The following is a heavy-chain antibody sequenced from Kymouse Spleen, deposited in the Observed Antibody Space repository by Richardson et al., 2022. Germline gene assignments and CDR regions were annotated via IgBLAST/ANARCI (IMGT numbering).Heavy chain of an antibody. CDR2: IYYSGST. CDR1: GGSVSSGSYY. Sequence: QVQLQESGPGLVKPSETLSLTCTVSGGSVSSGSYYWSWIRQPPGKGLEWIGYIYYSGSTNYNPSLKSRVTISVDTSKNQFSLKLSSVTAADTAVYYCARRIAVAGFDYWGQGTLVTVSS. J-gene: IGHJ4*02. V-gene: IGHV4-61*01. D-gene: IGHD6-19*01. CDR3: ARRIAVAGFDY.